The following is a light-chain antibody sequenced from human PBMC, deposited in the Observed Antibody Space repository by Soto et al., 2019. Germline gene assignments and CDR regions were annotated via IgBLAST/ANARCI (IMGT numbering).Light chain of an antibody. CDR3: QSYDSYSVV. CDR1: SGSIASNY. V-gene: IGLV6-57*02. Sequence: NFMLTQRHSVSESPGKTVTISCTGSSGSIASNYVQWYQQRPGSAPTTVIYEDNQRPSGVPDRFSGSIDSSSNSASLTISGLKTEDEADYYCQSYDSYSVVFGGGTKLTVL. J-gene: IGLJ2*01. CDR2: EDN.